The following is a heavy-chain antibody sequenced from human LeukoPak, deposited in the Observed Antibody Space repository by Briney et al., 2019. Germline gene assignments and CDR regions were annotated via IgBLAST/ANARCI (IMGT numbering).Heavy chain of an antibody. CDR1: GGTFSSYD. D-gene: IGHD7-27*01. J-gene: IGHJ4*02. V-gene: IGHV1-8*01. CDR2: MSPNSGDT. Sequence: ASVKVSCKASGGTFSSYDFNWVRQATGQRPEWMGWMSPNSGDTGYAQKFQDRVTMTRNTSISTAYMELSSLRSDDTAVYYCARGPPNWGYDYWGPGTLVTVSS. CDR3: ARGPPNWGYDY.